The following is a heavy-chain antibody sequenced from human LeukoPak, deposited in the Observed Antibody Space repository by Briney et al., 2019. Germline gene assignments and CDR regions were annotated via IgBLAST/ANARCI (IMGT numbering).Heavy chain of an antibody. CDR1: GFTFSSYS. J-gene: IGHJ6*04. Sequence: PGGSLRLSCAASGFTFSSYSMNWVRQAPGKGLEWVSSISWNSNNVGYADSVKGRFTISRDNAKNSLYLQMNSLRAEDTAVYYCAELGITMIGGVWGKGTTVTISS. V-gene: IGHV3-21*01. CDR2: ISWNSNNV. D-gene: IGHD3-10*02. CDR3: AELGITMIGGV.